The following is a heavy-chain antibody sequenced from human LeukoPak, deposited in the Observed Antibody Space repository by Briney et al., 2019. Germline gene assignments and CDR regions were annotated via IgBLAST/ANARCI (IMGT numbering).Heavy chain of an antibody. Sequence: PSETLSLTCTVSGGSISSYYWTWIRQPPGKGLEWIGYIYYSGSTNYNPSLKSRLSMSVDTSENQFSLRLSSATAADTAVYYCAGTYSLYDAFDIWGQGTMVTVSS. CDR1: GGSISSYY. CDR2: IYYSGST. V-gene: IGHV4-59*08. J-gene: IGHJ3*02. CDR3: AGTYSLYDAFDI. D-gene: IGHD6-13*01.